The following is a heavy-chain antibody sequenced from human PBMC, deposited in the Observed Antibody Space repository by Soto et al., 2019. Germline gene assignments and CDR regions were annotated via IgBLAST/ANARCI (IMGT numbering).Heavy chain of an antibody. CDR1: GFTFSSYG. Sequence: GGSLRLSCAASGFTFSSYGMHWVRQAPGKGLEWVAVIWYDGSNKYYADSVKGRFTISRDNSKNTLYLQMNSLRAEDTAVYYCARDIPPTYYDFWSGPGDYWGQGTLVTVSS. J-gene: IGHJ4*02. CDR2: IWYDGSNK. CDR3: ARDIPPTYYDFWSGPGDY. D-gene: IGHD3-3*01. V-gene: IGHV3-33*01.